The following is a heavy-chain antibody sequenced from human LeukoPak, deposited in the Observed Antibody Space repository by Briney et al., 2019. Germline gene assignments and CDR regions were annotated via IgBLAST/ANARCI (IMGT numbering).Heavy chain of an antibody. CDR3: ASTFAGRRE. V-gene: IGHV3-7*01. D-gene: IGHD3-16*01. J-gene: IGHJ4*02. CDR1: GFTFSNYW. CDR2: IKEDGSEK. Sequence: GGSLRLSCAASGFTFSNYWMSWVRQAPGKGLEWVANIKEDGSEKYYVDSVKGRFTISRDNAKSSLYLQMNSLRAEDTAVYYCASTFAGRREWGQGTLVTVSS.